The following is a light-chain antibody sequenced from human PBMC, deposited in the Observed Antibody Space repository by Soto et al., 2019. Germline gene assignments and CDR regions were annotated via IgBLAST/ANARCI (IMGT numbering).Light chain of an antibody. J-gene: IGKJ5*01. Sequence: EIVLTQSPATLSLSPGERATLSCRASQGVSSYLAWYQQKPGQAPRLLIYDASNRATGIPARFSGSVPGTDFTLTISSLEPEDFAVYYCQQRSNWHSITFGQGTRLEIK. CDR1: QGVSSY. V-gene: IGKV3D-11*01. CDR3: QQRSNWHSIT. CDR2: DAS.